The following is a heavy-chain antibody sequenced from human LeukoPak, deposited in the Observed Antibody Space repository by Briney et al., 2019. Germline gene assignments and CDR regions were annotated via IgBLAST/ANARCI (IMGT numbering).Heavy chain of an antibody. J-gene: IGHJ4*02. V-gene: IGHV1-18*01. Sequence: GASVKVSCKASGYTFTSYGISWVRQAPGQGLEWMGWISAYNGNTNYAQKLQGRVTMTTDTSTSTAYMELRSLRSDDTAVYYCARDKPWIQLWLPGPLYYFDYWGQGTLVTVSS. CDR2: ISAYNGNT. D-gene: IGHD5-18*01. CDR3: ARDKPWIQLWLPGPLYYFDY. CDR1: GYTFTSYG.